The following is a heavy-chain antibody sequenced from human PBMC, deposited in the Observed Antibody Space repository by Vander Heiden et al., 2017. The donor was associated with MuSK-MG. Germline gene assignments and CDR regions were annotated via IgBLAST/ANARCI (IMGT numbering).Heavy chain of an antibody. J-gene: IGHJ4*02. CDR3: AKVRLLEWLFDY. CDR1: GFPFSSYA. Sequence: EVQLLESGGGLVQPGGCLRLSCQASGFPFSSYAMSWVRQAPGKGLEWVSAISGSGGSTYYADSVKGRFTISRDNSKNTLYLQMNSLRAEDTAVYYCAKVRLLEWLFDYWGQGTLVTVSS. V-gene: IGHV3-23*01. D-gene: IGHD3-3*01. CDR2: ISGSGGST.